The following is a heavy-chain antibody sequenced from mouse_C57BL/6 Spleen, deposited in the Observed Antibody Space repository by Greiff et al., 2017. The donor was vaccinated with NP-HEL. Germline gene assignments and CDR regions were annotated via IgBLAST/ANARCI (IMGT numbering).Heavy chain of an antibody. J-gene: IGHJ4*01. D-gene: IGHD1-1*01. V-gene: IGHV1-59*01. CDR2: IDPSASYT. CDR1: GYTFTSYW. CDR3: ARRGNYGSSYAMDY. Sequence: QVQLQQPGAELVRPGTSVKLSCKASGYTFTSYWMHWVKPRPGPGLEWIGLIDPSASYTNYKPNTKGKATWTGDTSSSTAYMQLSSLKSEDSAVYYCARRGNYGSSYAMDYWGQGTAVTVSS.